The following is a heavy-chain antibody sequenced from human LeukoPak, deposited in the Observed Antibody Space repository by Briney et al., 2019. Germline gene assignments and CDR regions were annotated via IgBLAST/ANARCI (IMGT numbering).Heavy chain of an antibody. CDR2: IYSGGST. Sequence: GGSLRLSCAASGFTVSSNYMSWVRQAPGKGLEWVSVIYSGGSTYYADSVKGRFTISRDNSKNTLYLQMNSLRAEDTAVYYCARATIAARVGLDYWGQGALVTVSS. CDR1: GFTVSSNY. D-gene: IGHD6-6*01. V-gene: IGHV3-53*01. J-gene: IGHJ4*02. CDR3: ARATIAARVGLDY.